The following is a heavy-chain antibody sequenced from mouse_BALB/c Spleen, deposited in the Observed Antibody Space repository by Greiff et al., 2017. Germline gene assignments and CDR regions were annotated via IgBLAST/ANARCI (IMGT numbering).Heavy chain of an antibody. CDR1: GYAFTNYL. CDR3: ARNYDDGYDY. J-gene: IGHJ2*01. V-gene: IGHV1-54*01. Sequence: VQLQQSGAELVRPGTSVKVSCKASGYAFTNYLIEWVKQRPGQGLEWIGVINPGSGGTNYNEKFKGKATLTADKSSSTAYMQLSSLTSDDSAVYFCARNYDDGYDYWGQGTTLTVSS. D-gene: IGHD2-4*01. CDR2: INPGSGGT.